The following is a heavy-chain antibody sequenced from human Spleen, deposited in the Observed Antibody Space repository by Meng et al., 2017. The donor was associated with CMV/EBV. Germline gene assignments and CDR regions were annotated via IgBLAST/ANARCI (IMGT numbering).Heavy chain of an antibody. CDR2: IIPLLGVA. V-gene: IGHV1-69*10. CDR3: ARRSSFTDFWSGYYN. D-gene: IGHD3-3*01. Sequence: SVKVSCKASGGTVSSYSISWVRQAPGQGLEWMGGIIPLLGVANYAQKFQGRVTMTADKSTSTAYLQWSSLKASDTAMYYCARRSSFTDFWSGYYNWGQGTLVTVSS. J-gene: IGHJ4*02. CDR1: GGTVSSYS.